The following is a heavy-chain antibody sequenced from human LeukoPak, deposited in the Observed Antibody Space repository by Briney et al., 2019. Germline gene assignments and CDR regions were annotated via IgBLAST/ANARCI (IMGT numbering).Heavy chain of an antibody. Sequence: GGSLRLSCAASGFTFSSYWTHWVRQAPGKGLVWVSRINSDGSSTSYADSVKGRFTISRDNARNTLYLQMNSLRAEDTAVYYCARVAGGSSPYYFDYWGRGTLVTVSS. CDR2: INSDGSST. CDR1: GFTFSSYW. V-gene: IGHV3-74*01. CDR3: ARVAGGSSPYYFDY. J-gene: IGHJ4*02. D-gene: IGHD6-13*01.